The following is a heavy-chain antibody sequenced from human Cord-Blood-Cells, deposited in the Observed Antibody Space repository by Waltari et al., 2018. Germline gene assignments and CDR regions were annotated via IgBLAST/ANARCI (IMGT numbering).Heavy chain of an antibody. CDR3: ARHTGIVVVPAAISYFDY. Sequence: QLQLQESGPGLVKPSETLSLTCPVSGGSISSSSYYWGWIRHPPGKGLEWIGSIYYSGNPYHTPSLRGRVTISVDTSKNQFSLKLSSVTAADTAVYYCARHTGIVVVPAAISYFDYWGQGTLVTVSS. J-gene: IGHJ4*02. V-gene: IGHV4-39*01. CDR2: IYYSGNP. D-gene: IGHD2-2*02. CDR1: GGSISSSSYY.